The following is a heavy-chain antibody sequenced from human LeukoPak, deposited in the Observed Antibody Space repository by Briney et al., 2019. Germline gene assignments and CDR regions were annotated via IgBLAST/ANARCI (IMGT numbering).Heavy chain of an antibody. J-gene: IGHJ1*01. D-gene: IGHD4-23*01. CDR2: INSDGSST. CDR3: ARGLGYGGNSYYFQR. Sequence: GGSLRLSCAASGFTFSSYWMHWVRQAPGKGLVWVSRINSDGSSTSYADSVKGRFTISRDNAKNTLYLQMNSLRAEDTAVYYCARGLGYGGNSYYFQRWGQGTLVTVSS. V-gene: IGHV3-74*01. CDR1: GFTFSSYW.